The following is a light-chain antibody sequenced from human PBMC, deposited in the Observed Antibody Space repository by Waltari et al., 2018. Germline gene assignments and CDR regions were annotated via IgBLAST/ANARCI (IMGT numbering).Light chain of an antibody. J-gene: IGKJ3*01. CDR1: QSVSDS. CDR3: QHRSGP. Sequence: EIVLTQSPATLSLSPGERATLSCRASQSVSDSLDWYQHTPGQAPRLLVYDASNRATGVPARFSGSGSGTHFTLTISSLEPADFAVYYCQHRSGPFGPGTKVDFK. CDR2: DAS. V-gene: IGKV3-11*01.